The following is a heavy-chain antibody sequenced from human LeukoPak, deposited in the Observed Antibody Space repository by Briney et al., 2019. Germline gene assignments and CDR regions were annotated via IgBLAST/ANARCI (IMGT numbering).Heavy chain of an antibody. J-gene: IGHJ4*02. CDR1: GFTFSSYS. V-gene: IGHV3-21*01. D-gene: IGHD4-17*01. CDR3: ASEGRYGDYGDY. CDR2: ISSSSSYI. Sequence: GGSLRLSCAASGFTFSSYSMNWVRQAPGKGLEWVSSISSSSSYIYYADSVKGRFTTSRDNAKNSLYLQMNSLRAEDTAVYYCASEGRYGDYGDYWGQGTLVTVSS.